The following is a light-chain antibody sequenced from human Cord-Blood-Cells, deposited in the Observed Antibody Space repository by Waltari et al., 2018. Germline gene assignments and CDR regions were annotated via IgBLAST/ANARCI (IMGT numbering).Light chain of an antibody. CDR2: AAS. CDR3: QHRSNQPIT. J-gene: IGKJ5*01. V-gene: IGKV3-11*01. CDR1: QSVSSY. Sequence: EIVLTQSPATLSLSPGERATLSCRASQSVSSYLAWYQQQPGQAPRLLIYAASKRATGIPARFRGSGSGTDVTLSISSLLPEDSAVYYCQHRSNQPITCVHVTCLEI.